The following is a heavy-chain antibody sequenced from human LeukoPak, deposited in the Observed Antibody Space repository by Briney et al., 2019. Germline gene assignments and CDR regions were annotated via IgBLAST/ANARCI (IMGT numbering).Heavy chain of an antibody. V-gene: IGHV3-30*18. CDR3: AKDLRYYDSSGYYY. J-gene: IGHJ4*02. D-gene: IGHD3-22*01. Sequence: PGRSLRLSCAASGFTFSSYGTHWVRQAPGKGLEWVAVISYDGSNKYYADSVKGRFTISRDNSKNTLYLQMNSLRAEDTAVYYCAKDLRYYDSSGYYYWGQGTLVTVSS. CDR2: ISYDGSNK. CDR1: GFTFSSYG.